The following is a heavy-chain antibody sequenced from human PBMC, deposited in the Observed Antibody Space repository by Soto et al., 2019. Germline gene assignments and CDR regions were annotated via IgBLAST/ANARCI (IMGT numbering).Heavy chain of an antibody. D-gene: IGHD1-26*01. Sequence: TGGSLRLSCAASGFTFSNYAMSWVRQAPGKGLEWVSAINGRSDGTNYADSVKGRFTISRDDSKDTLYLQMNSLRAEDTAVYYCVKAIKSVGGNYFDCWGPGTLVTVSS. CDR1: GFTFSNYA. V-gene: IGHV3-23*01. CDR2: INGRSDGT. J-gene: IGHJ4*02. CDR3: VKAIKSVGGNYFDC.